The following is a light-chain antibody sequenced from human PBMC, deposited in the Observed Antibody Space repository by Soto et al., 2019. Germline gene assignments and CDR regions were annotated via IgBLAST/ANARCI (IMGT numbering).Light chain of an antibody. V-gene: IGKV1-5*03. CDR1: QSISSW. J-gene: IGKJ2*01. Sequence: DIQMTQSPSTLPASVGDRVTITCRASQSISSWLAWYQQKPGKAPKLLIHKASTLESGVPSRFSCSGSGTEFTLTISSLQSEDFATYYCQQYQSYSYTFGQGPKLDIK. CDR2: KAS. CDR3: QQYQSYSYT.